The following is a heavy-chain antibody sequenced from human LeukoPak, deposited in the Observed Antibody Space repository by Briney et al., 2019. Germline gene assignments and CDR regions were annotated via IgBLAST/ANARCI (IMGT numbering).Heavy chain of an antibody. CDR2: INPNSGGT. J-gene: IGHJ6*03. CDR1: GYTFTDYY. CDR3: ARGGAPIFYYYMDV. V-gene: IGHV1-2*02. Sequence: GASVKVSCKASGYTFTDYYMHWVRQAPGQGLEWMGWINPNSGGTNYAQKFQGRVTMTRDTSINTAYMELSRLGSDDTAVYYCARGGAPIFYYYMDVWGKGTTVTVSS. D-gene: IGHD4/OR15-4a*01.